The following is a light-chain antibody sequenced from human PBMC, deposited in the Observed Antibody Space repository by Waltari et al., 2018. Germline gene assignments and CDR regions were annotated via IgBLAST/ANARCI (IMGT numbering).Light chain of an antibody. CDR3: CSFTSGSTWV. CDR2: DVS. Sequence: QSALTQPASVSGSPGQSITISCTGTSSDVGGYNYVSWYQQHPGKAPKLLIFDVSNRPSGVSNRFSGSKSGNTASLTISGLQAEDESDYYCCSFTSGSTWVFGGGTKLTV. CDR1: SSDVGGYNY. V-gene: IGLV2-14*01. J-gene: IGLJ3*02.